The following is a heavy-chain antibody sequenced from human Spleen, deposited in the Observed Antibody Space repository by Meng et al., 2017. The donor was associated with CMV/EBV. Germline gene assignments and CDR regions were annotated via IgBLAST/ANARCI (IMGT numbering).Heavy chain of an antibody. J-gene: IGHJ5*02. Sequence: INRGDYYWSWIRQHPGKGLEWIGYIYHSGTTRYNPSLRSRVTMSIDTSKNQFSLKLSSVTAADTALYYCAREQVMVAAASTENWFDPWGQGTLVTVSS. CDR1: INRGDYY. CDR2: IYHSGTT. D-gene: IGHD2-15*01. V-gene: IGHV4-31*02. CDR3: AREQVMVAAASTENWFDP.